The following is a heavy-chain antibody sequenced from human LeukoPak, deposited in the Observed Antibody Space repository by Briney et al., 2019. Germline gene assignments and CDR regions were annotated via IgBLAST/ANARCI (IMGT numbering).Heavy chain of an antibody. J-gene: IGHJ3*02. D-gene: IGHD6-6*01. CDR1: GFTFGDYA. Sequence: GGSLRLSCTASGFTFGDYAMSWVRQAPGKGLEWVGFIRSKAYGGTTEYAASVKGRFTISRDDSKSIAYPQMNSLKTEDTAVYYCTRYSSSPDAFDIWGQGTMVTVSS. V-gene: IGHV3-49*04. CDR2: IRSKAYGGTT. CDR3: TRYSSSPDAFDI.